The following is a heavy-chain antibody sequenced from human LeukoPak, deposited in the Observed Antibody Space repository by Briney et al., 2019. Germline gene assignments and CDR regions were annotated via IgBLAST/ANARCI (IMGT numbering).Heavy chain of an antibody. CDR1: GFTFSSYW. CDR3: AGPRGGYVFDY. V-gene: IGHV3-74*01. Sequence: PGGSLRLSCAASGFTFSSYWMHWVRHAPGKGLVWVSRINSDGSSTSYADSVKGRFTISRDNAKNTLYLQMNSLRAEDTAVYYCAGPRGGYVFDYWGQGTLVTVSS. J-gene: IGHJ4*02. CDR2: INSDGSST. D-gene: IGHD6-25*01.